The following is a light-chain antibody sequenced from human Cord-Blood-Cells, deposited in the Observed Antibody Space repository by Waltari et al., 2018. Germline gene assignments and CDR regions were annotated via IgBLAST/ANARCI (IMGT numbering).Light chain of an antibody. Sequence: DIQMTQSPSSVSASVGDRVTITCRASQGISSWLALYQQKPGKAPKLLIYAASSLQSGVPARFSGSGSWTDFTLTISSLQPEDFATYYCQQANSFPFTFGPGTKVDIK. CDR2: AAS. CDR3: QQANSFPFT. J-gene: IGKJ3*01. V-gene: IGKV1-12*01. CDR1: QGISSW.